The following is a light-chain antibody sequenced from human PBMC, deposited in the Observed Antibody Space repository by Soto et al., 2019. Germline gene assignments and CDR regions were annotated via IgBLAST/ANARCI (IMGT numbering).Light chain of an antibody. CDR1: RSDVGGYNY. Sequence: QSALTQPRSVSGSPGQSVTISCTGTRSDVGGYNYVSWYQQHPGKAPKLMIYDVSKRPSGVPDRFSGSKSDNTASLTISGLQAEDEADYYCCSYAGSSLVVFGGGNKLTVL. V-gene: IGLV2-11*01. CDR2: DVS. J-gene: IGLJ3*02. CDR3: CSYAGSSLVV.